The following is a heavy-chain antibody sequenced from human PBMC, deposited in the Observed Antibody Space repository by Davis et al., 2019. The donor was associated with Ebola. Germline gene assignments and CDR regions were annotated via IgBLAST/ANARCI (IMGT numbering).Heavy chain of an antibody. CDR3: ARSGHYDFWSGYLYNWFDP. J-gene: IGHJ5*02. CDR2: INHSGST. CDR1: GGSFSDYY. D-gene: IGHD3-3*01. Sequence: SETLSLTCAVYGGSFSDYYWSWIRQPPGKGLEWIGEINHSGSTNYNPSLKSRVTISVDTSKNQFSLKLSSVTAADTAVYYCARSGHYDFWSGYLYNWFDPWGQGTLVTVSS. V-gene: IGHV4-34*01.